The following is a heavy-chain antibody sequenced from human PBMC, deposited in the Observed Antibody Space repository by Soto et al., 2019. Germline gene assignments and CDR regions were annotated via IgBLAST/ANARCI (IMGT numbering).Heavy chain of an antibody. CDR3: ARGLSFRGDFDV. D-gene: IGHD2-21*02. J-gene: IGHJ3*01. CDR1: GGSISSSSW. V-gene: IGHV4-4*02. Sequence: HLQESGPGLVKPSGTLSLTCDVSGGSISSSSWWTWVRQSPGKGLEWIGEIYHAGSPKYNPSFQSRVTILVDKSKNHFSLSLTSVTAADTAIYYCARGLSFRGDFDVWGQGTTVTVSS. CDR2: IYHAGSP.